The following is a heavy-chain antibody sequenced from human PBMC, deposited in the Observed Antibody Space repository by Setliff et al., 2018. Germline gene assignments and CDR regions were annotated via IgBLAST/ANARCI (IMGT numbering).Heavy chain of an antibody. J-gene: IGHJ6*04. CDR2: TNPEDSET. CDR3: ARAWHARNYDDSGSYYYYVLGF. Sequence: PGESLKLSCKASGYTIRNYWIAWVRQMPGKGLEWMGITNPEDSETKYSPSFQGLVTISADKSITTAYLQWSNLKASDTAIYYCARAWHARNYDDSGSYYYYVLGFWGKGATVTVSS. CDR1: GYTIRNYW. V-gene: IGHV5-51*01. D-gene: IGHD3-22*01.